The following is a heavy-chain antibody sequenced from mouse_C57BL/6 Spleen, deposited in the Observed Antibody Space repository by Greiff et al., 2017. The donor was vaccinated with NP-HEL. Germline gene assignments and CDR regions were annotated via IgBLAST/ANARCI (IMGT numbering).Heavy chain of an antibody. CDR3: ARERLLQDYAMDY. CDR2: ISYDGSN. D-gene: IGHD1-1*01. V-gene: IGHV3-6*01. J-gene: IGHJ4*01. CDR1: GYSITSGYY. Sequence: EVKLMESGPGLVKPSQSLSLTCSVTGYSITSGYYWNWIRQFPGNKLEWMGYISYDGSNNYNPSLKNRISITRDTSKNQFFLKLNSVTTEDTATYYCARERLLQDYAMDYWGQGTSVTVSS.